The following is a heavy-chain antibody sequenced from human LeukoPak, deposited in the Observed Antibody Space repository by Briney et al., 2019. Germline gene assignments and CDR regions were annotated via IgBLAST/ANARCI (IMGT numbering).Heavy chain of an antibody. V-gene: IGHV4-61*02. CDR2: IDTSGST. CDR3: ARDFHDSSGYYSYYFDY. Sequence: PSETLSLTCAVSGGSINSGNYYWSWIRQPAGKGLEWIGRIDTSGSTNYNPSLKSRVTMSVDTSKNHFSLKLSSVTAADTAVYYCARDFHDSSGYYSYYFDYWGQGTLVTVSS. J-gene: IGHJ4*02. CDR1: GGSINSGNYY. D-gene: IGHD3-22*01.